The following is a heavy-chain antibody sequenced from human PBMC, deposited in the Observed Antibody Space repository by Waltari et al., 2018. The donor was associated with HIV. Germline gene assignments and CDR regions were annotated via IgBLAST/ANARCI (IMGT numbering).Heavy chain of an antibody. CDR1: GYTFQSYG. J-gene: IGHJ5*02. Sequence: QVQLVQSGAEVKKPGASVKVSCTASGYTFQSYGITWVRQAPGQGLEWVGWIISGKTDYAEKFQGRVTVTTDTSTDTAYMELRSLRSDDTAVYYCARVDWVGATQPGWFDPWAQGTLITVSS. V-gene: IGHV1-18*01. CDR3: ARVDWVGATQPGWFDP. CDR2: IISGKT. D-gene: IGHD1-26*01.